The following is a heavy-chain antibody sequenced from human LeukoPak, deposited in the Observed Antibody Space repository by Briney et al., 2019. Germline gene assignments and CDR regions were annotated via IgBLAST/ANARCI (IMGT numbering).Heavy chain of an antibody. V-gene: IGHV3-48*02. Sequence: GGSLRLSCAASGFIFSDYSMNWVRQAPGKGLEWVSHNNGNSITRYYADSVKGRFTISRDNVKNSLYLQINSLRDEDTAVYYCARYFGDPQGMDVWGQGTTVTVSS. J-gene: IGHJ6*02. D-gene: IGHD3-10*01. CDR2: NNGNSITR. CDR1: GFIFSDYS. CDR3: ARYFGDPQGMDV.